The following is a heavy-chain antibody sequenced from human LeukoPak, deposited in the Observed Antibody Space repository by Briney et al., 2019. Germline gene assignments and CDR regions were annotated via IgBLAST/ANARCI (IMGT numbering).Heavy chain of an antibody. Sequence: SVRVSCKASGGTFSSYAISWVRQAPGQGLEWMGGIIPIFGTANYAQKFQGRVTITTDESTSTAYMELSSLRSEDTAVYYCARERGKGYSYSDYWGQGTLVTVSS. D-gene: IGHD5-18*01. CDR3: ARERGKGYSYSDY. V-gene: IGHV1-69*05. CDR1: GGTFSSYA. CDR2: IIPIFGTA. J-gene: IGHJ4*02.